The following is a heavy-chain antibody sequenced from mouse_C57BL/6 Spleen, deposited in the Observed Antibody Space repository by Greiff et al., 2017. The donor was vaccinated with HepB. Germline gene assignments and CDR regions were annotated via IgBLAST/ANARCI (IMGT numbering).Heavy chain of an antibody. V-gene: IGHV1-80*01. J-gene: IGHJ4*01. CDR2: IYPGDGDT. CDR1: GYAFSSYW. Sequence: VQLQQSGAELVKPGASVKISCKASGYAFSSYWMNWVKQRPGKGLEWIGQIYPGDGDTNYNGKFKGKATLTADKSSSTAYMQLSSLTSEDSAVYFCAMGFTTGVAEGYYAMDYWGQGTSVTVSS. CDR3: AMGFTTGVAEGYYAMDY. D-gene: IGHD1-1*01.